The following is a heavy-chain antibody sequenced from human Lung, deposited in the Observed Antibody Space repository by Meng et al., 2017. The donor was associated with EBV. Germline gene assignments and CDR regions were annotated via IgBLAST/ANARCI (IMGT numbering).Heavy chain of an antibody. V-gene: IGHV4-39*01. D-gene: IGHD4-17*01. CDR3: ARHVYGDSYGF. Sequence: LHRQGSCPGLWKPSEPLPLTCTVSGGSLDNCDYFWDWIRQPPGKGLEWIGSVRYSGTAYYNPSLTSRVTISVDTSKNQFSLNLSSLTAADTAVYYCARHVYGDSYGFWGQGTLVTVSS. CDR2: VRYSGTA. CDR1: GGSLDNCDYF. J-gene: IGHJ4*02.